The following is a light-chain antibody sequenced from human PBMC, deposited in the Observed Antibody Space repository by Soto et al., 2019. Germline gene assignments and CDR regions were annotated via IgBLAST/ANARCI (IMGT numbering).Light chain of an antibody. V-gene: IGKV1-5*01. CDR3: QKYNDYST. Sequence: DIQMTQSPSTLSASVGDRVTITCRARQNIRTWLAWYQQKPGQPPRLLISDASSLQSGVPSRFSGSGSGTQFTLTISSLHPDDFATYYCQKYNDYSTFGQGTKLDIK. CDR1: QNIRTW. CDR2: DAS. J-gene: IGKJ2*01.